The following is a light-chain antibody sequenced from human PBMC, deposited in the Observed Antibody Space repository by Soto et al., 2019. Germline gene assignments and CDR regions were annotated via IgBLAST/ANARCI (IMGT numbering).Light chain of an antibody. CDR1: ESVSTF. J-gene: IGKJ1*01. Sequence: EIVLTQSPATLSLSPGERATLSCRASESVSTFLAWYQQKPGQAPRXLIYEASSRATGIPARFSVGGSGTVGTLTIRRLEPEDGSVYDGQQRSNWPWTFGQGTKVDIK. CDR3: QQRSNWPWT. CDR2: EAS. V-gene: IGKV3-11*01.